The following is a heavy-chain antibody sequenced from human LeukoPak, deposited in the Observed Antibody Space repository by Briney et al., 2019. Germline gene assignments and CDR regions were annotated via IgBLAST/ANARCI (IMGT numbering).Heavy chain of an antibody. Sequence: ASVTVSCKVSGYTLTELSMHWVRQAPGKGLEWMGGFDPEDGETIYAQKFQGRVTMTEDTSTDTAYMELSSLRSEDTAVYYCATVDIVVVVAAPEYYFDYWGQGTLVTVSS. CDR2: FDPEDGET. D-gene: IGHD2-15*01. J-gene: IGHJ4*02. V-gene: IGHV1-24*01. CDR1: GYTLTELS. CDR3: ATVDIVVVVAAPEYYFDY.